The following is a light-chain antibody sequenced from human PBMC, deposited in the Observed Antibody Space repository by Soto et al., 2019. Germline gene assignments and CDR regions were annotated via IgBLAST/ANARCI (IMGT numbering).Light chain of an antibody. V-gene: IGKV1-5*03. CDR2: KAS. CDR3: QRYNDYQYI. J-gene: IGKJ2*01. CDR1: QSISSW. Sequence: DIQMTQSPSTLSASVGDRVTITCRASQSISSWLAWYQQKPGKAPKLLIYKASTLESGVPSRFSGSGSGTEFTLAISSLQAADFATYYCQRYNDYQYIFGQGTKLEIK.